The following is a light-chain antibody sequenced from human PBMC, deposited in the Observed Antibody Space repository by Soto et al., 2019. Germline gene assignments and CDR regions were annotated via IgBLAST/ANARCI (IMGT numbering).Light chain of an antibody. Sequence: EIVLTQSPGSLSLSPGERDTLSCGAIQNINSDYVAWYQQKPGQAPRLLIYDASTRATGIPTRFSGSGSGTDFTLTISRLEPEDFALYYCQHYVERSPITFGQGTRLEIK. CDR2: DAS. V-gene: IGKV3-20*01. CDR1: QNINSDY. J-gene: IGKJ5*01. CDR3: QHYVERSPIT.